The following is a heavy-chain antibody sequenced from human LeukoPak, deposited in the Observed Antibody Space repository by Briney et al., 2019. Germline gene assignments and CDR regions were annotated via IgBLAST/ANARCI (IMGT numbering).Heavy chain of an antibody. CDR2: IEQDGNEE. D-gene: IGHD3-10*01. J-gene: IGHJ4*02. Sequence: GGSLRLSCAASGFPFSISWMTWVRQAPGKGLEWVANIEQDGNEEFYVDSVKGRFTVSRDNAKNSLSLQMNNLRAEDTAVHFCARAAGFGELGGPDYFDSWGQGTLVTVSS. CDR1: GFPFSISW. V-gene: IGHV3-7*01. CDR3: ARAAGFGELGGPDYFDS.